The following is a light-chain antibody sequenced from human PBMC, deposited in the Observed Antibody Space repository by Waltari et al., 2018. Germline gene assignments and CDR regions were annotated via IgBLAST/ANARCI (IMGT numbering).Light chain of an antibody. CDR2: AVS. CDR3: NSYTSSSTLWV. Sequence: QSALTQPASVSGSPGQPLPISCPGTSSDVGNYKRVSWYQQHPGKAPKLMIYAVSKRPSWVSDRFSGSKSGDMASLTISGLQPEDEAEYFCNSYTSSSTLWVFGGGTKLTVL. CDR1: SSDVGNYKR. J-gene: IGLJ3*02. V-gene: IGLV2-14*02.